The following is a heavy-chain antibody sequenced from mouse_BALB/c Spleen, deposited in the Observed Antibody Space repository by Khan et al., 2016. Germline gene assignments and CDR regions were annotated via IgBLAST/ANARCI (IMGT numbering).Heavy chain of an antibody. CDR1: GFNIKDTY. CDR3: ARFGNYPMDY. Sequence: VQLQQSGAELVRPGASVKLSCTATGFNIKDTYMHWVNQRPEQGLEWIGRIDPANGNTKYDPKFQGKATVTADTSSNTAYLQLSSLTSEDTAAYYCARFGNYPMDYWGQGTSVTVSS. V-gene: IGHV14-3*02. D-gene: IGHD2-1*01. CDR2: IDPANGNT. J-gene: IGHJ4*01.